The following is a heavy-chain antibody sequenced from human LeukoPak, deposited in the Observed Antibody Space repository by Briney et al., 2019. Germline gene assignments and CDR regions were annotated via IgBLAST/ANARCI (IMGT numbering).Heavy chain of an antibody. CDR2: INHSGST. D-gene: IGHD5-18*01. V-gene: IGHV4-34*01. J-gene: IGHJ4*02. CDR3: SRVPDTAPDY. Sequence: SETLSLTCAVYGGSFSGYYWSWIRQPPGKGLEWIGEINHSGSTNYNPSLKSRVTISVDKSKKQFSLKLSAVTAADTAVYYCSRVPDTAPDYWGQGTLVIVCS. CDR1: GGSFSGYY.